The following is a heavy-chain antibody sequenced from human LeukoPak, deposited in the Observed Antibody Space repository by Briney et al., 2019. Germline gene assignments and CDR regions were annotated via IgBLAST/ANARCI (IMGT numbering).Heavy chain of an antibody. V-gene: IGHV5-51*01. D-gene: IGHD1-1*01. CDR2: INPDDTNI. CDR1: GYSFTNYW. Sequence: GESLKISCKASGYSFTNYWIGLVRQMPGKGLEWVAMINPDDTNIAYNPSFQGQVTISADRSISTAYLQWSSLKASDTAMYYCARPRRAERDEDFWGQGTLVTVSS. CDR3: ARPRRAERDEDF. J-gene: IGHJ4*02.